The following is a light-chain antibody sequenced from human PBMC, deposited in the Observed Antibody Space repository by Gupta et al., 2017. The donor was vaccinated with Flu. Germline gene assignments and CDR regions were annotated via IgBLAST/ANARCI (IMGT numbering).Light chain of an antibody. CDR2: ENN. Sequence: SSNIGNNYVSWYQHLPGTAPKLVIYENNKRPSGIPDRFSGSKSGTSATLGITGLQTGDEADYYCGTWDSSLSAPKVFGGGTKLTVL. V-gene: IGLV1-51*02. J-gene: IGLJ3*02. CDR1: SSNIGNNY. CDR3: GTWDSSLSAPKV.